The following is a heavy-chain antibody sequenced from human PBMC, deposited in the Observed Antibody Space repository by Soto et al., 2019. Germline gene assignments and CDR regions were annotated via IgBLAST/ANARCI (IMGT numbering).Heavy chain of an antibody. D-gene: IGHD3-3*01. CDR1: GFTFSSYG. Sequence: GGSLRLSCAASGFTFSSYGMHWVRQAPGKGLEWVAVIWYDGSNKYYADSVKGRFTISRDNSKNTLYLQMNSLRAEDTAVYYCARDFILEWLPHTLGWFDPWGQGTLVTVSS. CDR2: IWYDGSNK. V-gene: IGHV3-33*01. CDR3: ARDFILEWLPHTLGWFDP. J-gene: IGHJ5*02.